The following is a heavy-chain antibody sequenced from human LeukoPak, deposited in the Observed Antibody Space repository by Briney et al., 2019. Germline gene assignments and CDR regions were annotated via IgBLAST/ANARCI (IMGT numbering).Heavy chain of an antibody. J-gene: IGHJ2*01. CDR1: GFTFDDYA. CDR3: AKGDFDL. Sequence: GGSLRLSCAASGFTFDDYAMHWVRQAPGKSLEWVSGISWNSGSIGYADSVKGRFTISRDNAKNSLYLQMNSLRAEDTALYYCAKGDFDLWGRGTLVTVSS. CDR2: ISWNSGSI. V-gene: IGHV3-9*01.